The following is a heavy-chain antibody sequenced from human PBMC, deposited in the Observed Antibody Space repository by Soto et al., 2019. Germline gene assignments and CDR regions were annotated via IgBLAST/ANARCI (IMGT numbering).Heavy chain of an antibody. CDR3: VKDRGGSWTFDY. CDR2: IYYSGST. D-gene: IGHD6-13*01. CDR1: GGSVSSGSYY. Sequence: SETLSLTCTVSGGSVSSGSYYWSWIRQPPGKGLEWIGYIYYSGSTNYNPSLKSRVTISVDTSKNQFSLKLSSVTAADTAVYYCVKDRGGSWTFDYWGQGTLVTVSS. J-gene: IGHJ4*02. V-gene: IGHV4-61*01.